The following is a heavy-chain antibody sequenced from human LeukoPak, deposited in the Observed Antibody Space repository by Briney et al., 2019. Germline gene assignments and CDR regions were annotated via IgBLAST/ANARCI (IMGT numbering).Heavy chain of an antibody. Sequence: GGSLRLSCAASGFTVSSNYMSWVRQAPGKGLEWVSVIYSGGSTYYADSVKGRFTISRDNSKNTLYLQMNSLRAEDTAVYYCARGTTVTTWGPSYYYYGMDVWGQGTTVTVSS. D-gene: IGHD4-17*01. CDR1: GFTVSSNY. J-gene: IGHJ6*02. V-gene: IGHV3-66*01. CDR2: IYSGGST. CDR3: ARGTTVTTWGPSYYYYGMDV.